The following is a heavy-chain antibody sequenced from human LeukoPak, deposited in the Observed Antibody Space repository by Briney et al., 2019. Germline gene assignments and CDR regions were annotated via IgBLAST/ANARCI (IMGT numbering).Heavy chain of an antibody. D-gene: IGHD3-10*01. J-gene: IGHJ4*02. CDR1: GFTFSSYA. Sequence: GGSLRLSCAASGFTFSSYAMSWVRQAPGKGLEWISYIGTSGSNIYYADSVKGRFTISRHNSKNTVYLQMNSLRAEDTAVYYCASRGGFSYFDYWGQGSLVTVSS. CDR3: ASRGGFSYFDY. CDR2: IGTSGSNI. V-gene: IGHV3-23*01.